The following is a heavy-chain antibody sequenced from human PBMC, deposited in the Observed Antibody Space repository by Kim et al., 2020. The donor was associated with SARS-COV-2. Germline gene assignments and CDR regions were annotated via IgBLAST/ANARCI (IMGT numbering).Heavy chain of an antibody. CDR3: ARAQYYYGSGSYYEDY. V-gene: IGHV3-30*07. Sequence: SVKGRFTISIDNSKNTLYLQMNSLRAEDTAVYYCARAQYYYGSGSYYEDYWGQGTLVTVSS. D-gene: IGHD3-10*01. J-gene: IGHJ4*02.